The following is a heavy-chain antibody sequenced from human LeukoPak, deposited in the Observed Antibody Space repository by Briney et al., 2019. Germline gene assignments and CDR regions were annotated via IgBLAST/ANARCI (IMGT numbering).Heavy chain of an antibody. Sequence: GGSLRLSCEVSGFTFSMYWMTWVRQAPGKGLEWVANINEGGSSEWYVESLKGRFTISRDNAKNSLYLQMNGLTVEDTAVYYCAREVFPGGLLNTAFGHWGQGALVTVSS. CDR1: GFTFSMYW. CDR2: INEGGSSE. J-gene: IGHJ4*02. D-gene: IGHD2-8*02. CDR3: AREVFPGGLLNTAFGH. V-gene: IGHV3-7*01.